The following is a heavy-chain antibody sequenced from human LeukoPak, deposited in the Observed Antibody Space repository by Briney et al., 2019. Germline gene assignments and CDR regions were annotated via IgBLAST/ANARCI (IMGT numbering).Heavy chain of an antibody. Sequence: ASVKVSCKASGGTFSSYAISWVRQAPGQGLEWMGGIIPNFGTANYAQKFQGRVTITTDESTSTAYMELSSLRSEDTAVYYCARIWFGEFSFDPWGQGTLVTVSS. J-gene: IGHJ5*02. D-gene: IGHD3-10*01. CDR2: IIPNFGTA. CDR3: ARIWFGEFSFDP. CDR1: GGTFSSYA. V-gene: IGHV1-69*05.